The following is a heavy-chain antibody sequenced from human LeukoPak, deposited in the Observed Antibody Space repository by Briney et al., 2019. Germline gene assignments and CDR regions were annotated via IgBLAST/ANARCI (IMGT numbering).Heavy chain of an antibody. CDR3: AREGTAGTNLNWFDP. J-gene: IGHJ5*02. D-gene: IGHD1-1*01. CDR1: GGSISSYY. CDR2: ISYSGST. V-gene: IGHV4-59*01. Sequence: SETLSLTCTASGGSISSYYWSWIRQPPGKGLEWIGYISYSGSTNFNPSLKSRVTISVDTSKNQFSLKLSSVTAADTAVYYCAREGTAGTNLNWFDPWGQGTLVTVSS.